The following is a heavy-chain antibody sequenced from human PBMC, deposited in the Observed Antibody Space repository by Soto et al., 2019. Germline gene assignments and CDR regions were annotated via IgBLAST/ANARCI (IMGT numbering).Heavy chain of an antibody. J-gene: IGHJ4*02. D-gene: IGHD2-2*01. CDR3: AKLGDSSTSCPFDY. Sequence: QVQLVESGGGVVQPGRSLRLSCAASGFTFSSYGMHWVRQAPGKGLEWVAVISYDGSNKYYTDSVKGRFTISRDNSKNTLYLQMNSLRAEDTAVYYCAKLGDSSTSCPFDYLGQGTLVTVSS. CDR1: GFTFSSYG. V-gene: IGHV3-30*18. CDR2: ISYDGSNK.